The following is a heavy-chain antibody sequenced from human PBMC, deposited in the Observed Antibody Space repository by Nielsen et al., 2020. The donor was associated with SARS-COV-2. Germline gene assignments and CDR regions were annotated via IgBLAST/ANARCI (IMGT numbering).Heavy chain of an antibody. J-gene: IGHJ3*02. CDR1: GFTFSSYE. Sequence: GGSLRLSCAASGFTFSSYEMNWVRQAPGKGLEWVSYISSSGSTIYYADSVKGRFTISRDNAKNSLYLQMNSLRAEDTAVYYCAREEGYSGSYYVAFDIWGQGTMVTVSS. V-gene: IGHV3-48*03. D-gene: IGHD1-26*01. CDR3: AREEGYSGSYYVAFDI. CDR2: ISSSGSTI.